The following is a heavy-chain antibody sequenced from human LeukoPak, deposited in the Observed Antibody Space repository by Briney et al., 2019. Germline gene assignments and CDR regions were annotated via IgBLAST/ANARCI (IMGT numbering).Heavy chain of an antibody. CDR1: GFTFSSYW. Sequence: GGSLRLSCAASGFTFSSYWMSWVRQSPGKGLEWVANINQDGSEKYYVDSVKGRFTISRDNAKNSLYLQMNSLRAEDTAVYYCARDDDWNYEDYWGQGTLVTVSS. J-gene: IGHJ4*02. D-gene: IGHD1-7*01. CDR2: INQDGSEK. CDR3: ARDDDWNYEDY. V-gene: IGHV3-7*01.